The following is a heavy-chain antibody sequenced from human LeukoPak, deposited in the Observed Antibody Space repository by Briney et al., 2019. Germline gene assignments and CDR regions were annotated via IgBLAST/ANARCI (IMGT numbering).Heavy chain of an antibody. V-gene: IGHV3-21*01. J-gene: IGHJ4*02. CDR2: ISSSSSYI. CDR1: GFTFSSYS. Sequence: GGSLRLSCAASGFTFSSYSMNWVRQAPGKWLEWASSISSSSSYIYYADSVKGRFTISRDNAENSLYLQMNSLRAEDTAVYYCAGRRNLEYSRSYDFDYWGQGALVTVSS. D-gene: IGHD6-6*01. CDR3: AGRRNLEYSRSYDFDY.